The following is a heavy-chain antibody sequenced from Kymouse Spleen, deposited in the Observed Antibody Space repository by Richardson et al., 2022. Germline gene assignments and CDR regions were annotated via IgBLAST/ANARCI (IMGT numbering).Heavy chain of an antibody. CDR2: IYYSGST. CDR1: GGSISSSSYY. CDR3: ARHEAAAAHFDY. D-gene: IGHD6-13*01. Sequence: QLQLQESGPGLVKPSETLSLTCTVSGGSISSSSYYWGWIRQPPGKGLEWIGSIYYSGSTYYNPSLKSRVTISVDTSKNQFSLKLSSVTAADTAVYYCARHEAAAAHFDYWGQGTLVTVSS. V-gene: IGHV4-39*01. J-gene: IGHJ4*02.